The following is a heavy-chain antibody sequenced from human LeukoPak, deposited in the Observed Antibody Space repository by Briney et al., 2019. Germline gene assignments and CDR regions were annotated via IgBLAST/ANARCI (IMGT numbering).Heavy chain of an antibody. Sequence: GGSLRLSCAASGFTFSSYSMNWVRQAPGKGLEWVSSISRSSSYIYYADSVKGRFTISRDNAKNSLYLQMNSLRAEDTAVYYCARVTPVYCSGGSCYGKDFDYWGQGTLVTVSS. CDR2: ISRSSSYI. J-gene: IGHJ4*02. CDR1: GFTFSSYS. D-gene: IGHD2-15*01. CDR3: ARVTPVYCSGGSCYGKDFDY. V-gene: IGHV3-21*01.